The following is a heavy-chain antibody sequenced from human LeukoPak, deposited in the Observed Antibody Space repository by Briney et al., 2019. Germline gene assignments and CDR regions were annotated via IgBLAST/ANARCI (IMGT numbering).Heavy chain of an antibody. J-gene: IGHJ4*02. D-gene: IGHD1-1*01. CDR3: ARVPISLYYFDY. CDR2: IYYSGSS. CDR1: GGSVSSGSYY. V-gene: IGHV4-61*01. Sequence: SETLSLTCTVSGGSVSSGSYYWTWIRQPPGKGLEWIGYIYYSGSSNYNPSLKSRVTISVDTSKNQFSLKLSSVTASDTAVYYCARVPISLYYFDYWGQGTLVTVSS.